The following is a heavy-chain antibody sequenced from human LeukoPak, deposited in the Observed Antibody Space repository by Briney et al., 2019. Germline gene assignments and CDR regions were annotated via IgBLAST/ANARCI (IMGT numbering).Heavy chain of an antibody. V-gene: IGHV1-18*01. J-gene: IGHJ5*02. CDR3: ARLDIVVVPTHNWFDP. CDR2: ISAYNGNT. D-gene: IGHD2-2*01. CDR1: GYTFTSYG. Sequence: ASVKVSCKASGYTFTSYGISWVRQAPGQGLEWMGWISAYNGNTNYAQKLQGRVTMTTDTSTSTAYMELRSLRSDDTAVYYCARLDIVVVPTHNWFDPWGQRTLVTVSS.